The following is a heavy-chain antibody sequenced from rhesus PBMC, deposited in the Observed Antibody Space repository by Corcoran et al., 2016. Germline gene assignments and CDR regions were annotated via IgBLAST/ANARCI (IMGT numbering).Heavy chain of an antibody. J-gene: IGHJ4*01. Sequence: QVQLQESGPGVVKPSETLSLTCAVSGGSISDSYRWSWIRPPPGKGLEWIGYIYGSSTSTNYNPSLKSRVTISKDTSKNQFSLKLSSVTAADTAVYYCAREHSGYDYWGQGVLVTVSS. V-gene: IGHV4S10*01. CDR3: AREHSGYDY. CDR2: IYGSSTST. D-gene: IGHD5-24*01. CDR1: GGSISDSYR.